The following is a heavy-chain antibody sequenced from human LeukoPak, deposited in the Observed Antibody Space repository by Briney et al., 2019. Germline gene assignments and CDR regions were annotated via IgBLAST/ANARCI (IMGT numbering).Heavy chain of an antibody. CDR3: AKGSGGIQLWSNFDY. CDR2: ISGSGGST. D-gene: IGHD5-18*01. J-gene: IGHJ4*02. V-gene: IGHV3-23*01. CDR1: GFTFSSYA. Sequence: PGGSLRLSCAVSGFTFSSYAMSWVRQAPGKGLEWVSAISGSGGSTYYADSVKGRFTISRDNSKNTLYLQMNSLRAEDTAVYYCAKGSGGIQLWSNFDYWGQGTLVTVSS.